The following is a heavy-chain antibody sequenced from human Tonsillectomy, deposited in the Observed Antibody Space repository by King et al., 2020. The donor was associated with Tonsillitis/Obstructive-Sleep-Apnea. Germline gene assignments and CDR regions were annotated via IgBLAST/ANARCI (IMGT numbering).Heavy chain of an antibody. CDR1: GFTFSNAW. Sequence: VQLVESGGGLVKPGGSLRLSCAASGFTFSNAWMSWVRQAPGRGPEWVGRIKRKAEGETTNHAAPVRGRFTISRDDSKNTVYLQMNSLKTEDTAVYFCTTGGWADDYDSRTYCYWYFDYWGQGTLVTVSS. V-gene: IGHV3-15*01. CDR3: TTGGWADDYDSRTYCYWYFDY. D-gene: IGHD3-22*01. CDR2: IKRKAEGETT. J-gene: IGHJ4*02.